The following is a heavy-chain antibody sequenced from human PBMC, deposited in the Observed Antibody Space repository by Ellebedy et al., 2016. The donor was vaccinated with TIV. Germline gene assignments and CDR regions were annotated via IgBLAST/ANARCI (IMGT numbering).Heavy chain of an antibody. CDR1: GFTVSSNF. V-gene: IGHV3-53*01. CDR3: AREGGGWNGFDY. Sequence: PGGSLRLSCAASGFTVSSNFMSWVRQPPGKGLEWVSVIYSGGRTYYADSVKGRFTISRAESKNTLHLQMNSLRADDTALYYCAREGGGWNGFDYWGRGTLVTVSS. CDR2: IYSGGRT. J-gene: IGHJ4*02. D-gene: IGHD1-1*01.